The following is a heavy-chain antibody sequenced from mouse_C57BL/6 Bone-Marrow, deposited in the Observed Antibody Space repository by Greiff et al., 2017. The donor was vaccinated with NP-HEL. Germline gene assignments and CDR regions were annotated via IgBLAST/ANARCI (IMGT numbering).Heavy chain of an antibody. V-gene: IGHV1-22*01. Sequence: EVQVVESGPELVKPGASVKMSCKASGYTFTDYNMHWVKQSHGKSLEWIGYINPNNGGTSYNQKFKGKATLTVNKSSSTAYMELRSLTSEDSAVYYCARSDTTVVAPLDYWGQGTTLTVSS. CDR1: GYTFTDYN. CDR2: INPNNGGT. CDR3: ARSDTTVVAPLDY. D-gene: IGHD1-1*01. J-gene: IGHJ2*01.